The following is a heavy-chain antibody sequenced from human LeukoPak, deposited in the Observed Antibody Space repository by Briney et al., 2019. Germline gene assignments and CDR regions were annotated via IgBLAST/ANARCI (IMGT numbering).Heavy chain of an antibody. Sequence: GGSLRLSCAASGFTFSSYAMHWVRQAPGKGLEWVSSISSSSSYIYYADSVKGRFTISRDNAKNSLYLQMNSLRAEDTAVYYCAREVGYVGTGRAKYYFDYWGQGTLVTVSS. CDR1: GFTFSSYA. CDR3: AREVGYVGTGRAKYYFDY. CDR2: ISSSSSYI. J-gene: IGHJ4*02. D-gene: IGHD1-26*01. V-gene: IGHV3-21*01.